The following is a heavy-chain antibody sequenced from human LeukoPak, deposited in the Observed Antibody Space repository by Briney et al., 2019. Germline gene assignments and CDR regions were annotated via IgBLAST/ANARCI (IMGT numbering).Heavy chain of an antibody. CDR2: ISGSSTTI. CDR1: GFTFSSES. J-gene: IGHJ6*02. Sequence: GGSLRLSCAGSGFTFSSESMNWVRQAPGKGLEWVSYISGSSTTIFYADSVKGRFTISRDNAKKSLYLQMNSLRAEDTAVYYCAREGYYYDSSGSYYYYYYGMDVWGQGTTVTVSS. CDR3: AREGYYYDSSGSYYYYYYGMDV. D-gene: IGHD3-22*01. V-gene: IGHV3-48*01.